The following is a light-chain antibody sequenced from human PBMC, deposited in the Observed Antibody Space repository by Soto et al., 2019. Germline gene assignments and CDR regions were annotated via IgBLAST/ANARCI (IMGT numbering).Light chain of an antibody. CDR3: QQGFNTPPT. CDR2: AAS. CDR1: QGISNY. V-gene: IGKV1-39*01. Sequence: DIQMTQSPSSLSASVGDRVTITCRASQGISNYLAWYQQKPGKVPKLLIYAASTLQGGVPSRFSGSGSGTDFTLTISSLQPEDFATYYCQQGFNTPPTFGQGTKVDIK. J-gene: IGKJ1*01.